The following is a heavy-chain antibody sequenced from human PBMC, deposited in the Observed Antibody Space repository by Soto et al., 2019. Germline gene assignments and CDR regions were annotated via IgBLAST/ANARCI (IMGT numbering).Heavy chain of an antibody. Sequence: GGSLRLSCAASGFTFSSYAMSWVRQAPGKGLEWVSAISGSGGSTYYADSVKGRFTISRDNSKNTLYLQMNSLRAEDTAVYYCAKDIFSTKRSRDRTGDYGMDVWGQGTTVTVSS. D-gene: IGHD3-9*01. CDR1: GFTFSSYA. CDR2: ISGSGGST. CDR3: AKDIFSTKRSRDRTGDYGMDV. V-gene: IGHV3-23*01. J-gene: IGHJ6*02.